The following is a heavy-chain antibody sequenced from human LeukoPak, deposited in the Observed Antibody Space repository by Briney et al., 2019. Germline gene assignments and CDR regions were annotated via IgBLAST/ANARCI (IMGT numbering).Heavy chain of an antibody. Sequence: PSETLSLTCTVSGGSISSYYWSWIRQPPGEGLEWIGYIYYSGSTNYNPSLKSRVTISVDTSKNQFSLKLSSVTAADTAVYYCARHRTYYYDSSRWSGYFDYWGQGTLVTVSS. CDR1: GGSISSYY. CDR2: IYYSGST. V-gene: IGHV4-59*08. J-gene: IGHJ4*02. CDR3: ARHRTYYYDSSRWSGYFDY. D-gene: IGHD3-22*01.